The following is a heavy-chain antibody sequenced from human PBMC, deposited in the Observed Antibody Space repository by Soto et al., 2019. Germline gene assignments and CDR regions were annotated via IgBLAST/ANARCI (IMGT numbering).Heavy chain of an antibody. CDR3: AKGNYRGNIYAYDY. J-gene: IGHJ4*02. D-gene: IGHD5-18*01. CDR2: VYHSATS. Sequence: PSETLSLTCAVSGYFISNGYHWGWIRQSPGKGLEWIGSVYHSATSYYDPSLKSRVTISVDTSKNQFSLRLTSVTTADTAVYYSAKGNYRGNIYAYDYWGQGTQVTVSS. CDR1: GYFISNGYH. V-gene: IGHV4-38-2*01.